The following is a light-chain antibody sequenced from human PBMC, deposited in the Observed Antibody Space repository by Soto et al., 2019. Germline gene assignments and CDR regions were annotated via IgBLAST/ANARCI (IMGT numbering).Light chain of an antibody. Sequence: QSALTQPRSVSGSPGQSVTISCTGTSSDVGAYNFVSWYQHNPGKAPKLMIYEVSNRPSGVSNRFSGSKSGNTASLTISGLQAEDEADYYCSSYTSSSTRVFGTGTKLTVL. V-gene: IGLV2-14*01. CDR1: SSDVGAYNF. J-gene: IGLJ1*01. CDR3: SSYTSSSTRV. CDR2: EVS.